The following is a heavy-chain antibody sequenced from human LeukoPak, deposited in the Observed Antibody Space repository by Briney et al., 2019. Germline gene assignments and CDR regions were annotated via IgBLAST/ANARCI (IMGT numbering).Heavy chain of an antibody. CDR2: IIPIFGTA. D-gene: IGHD6-13*01. CDR1: GCTFSSYA. CDR3: ARRRIALYYGMDV. J-gene: IGHJ6*02. Sequence: SVKVSCKPSGCTFSSYAIRWVRQAPGHGLEWRGGIIPIFGTANYPQKFLGRVTITADESMSTAYMELSSLRAEDTAGYDCARRRIALYYGMDVWGQGTTVTVSS. V-gene: IGHV1-69*13.